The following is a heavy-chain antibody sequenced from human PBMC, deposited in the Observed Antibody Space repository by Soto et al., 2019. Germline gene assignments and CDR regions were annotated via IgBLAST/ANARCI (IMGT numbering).Heavy chain of an antibody. V-gene: IGHV5-51*01. Sequence: GESLKISCKGPGHLFDNHWIGWVRQTPGKGLEWMGLIFTRDSETKTSPSFQGHVSFSVDNSINTVYLQWTSLKTTDTGIYFCARGYFDSGHGYDLWGQGTLVTVSS. J-gene: IGHJ5*02. CDR3: ARGYFDSGHGYDL. CDR2: IFTRDSET. CDR1: GHLFDNHW. D-gene: IGHD3-10*01.